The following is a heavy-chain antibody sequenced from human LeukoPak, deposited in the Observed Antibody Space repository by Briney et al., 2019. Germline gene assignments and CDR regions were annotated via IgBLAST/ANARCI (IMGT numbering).Heavy chain of an antibody. CDR1: GLTFSDYA. CDR3: AKREAVATMSDFDY. J-gene: IGHJ4*02. CDR2: INSGGASA. V-gene: IGHV3-23*01. Sequence: GGSLRLSCAASGLTFSDYAMSWVRQAPGKGLEWVSAINSGGASAYYADSVKGRFTISRDNSKNMLYLQMNSLRGDDTAVYYCAKREAVATMSDFDYWGQGTLVIVSP. D-gene: IGHD6-19*01.